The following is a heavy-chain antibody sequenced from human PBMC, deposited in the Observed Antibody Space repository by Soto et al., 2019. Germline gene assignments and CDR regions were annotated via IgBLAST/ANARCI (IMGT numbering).Heavy chain of an antibody. CDR3: AKDDRGSGWPTFDY. CDR1: GFTFSSYA. CDR2: ISGGGFST. V-gene: IGHV3-23*01. Sequence: EVQLLESGGGLVQPGGSLRLSCAASGFTFSSYAMSWVRQAPGKGLEWVSAISGGGFSTYYADSVKGRFTISRDNSKNTLYLQITSLRAEDTAVYYCAKDDRGSGWPTFDYWGQGTLVTVSS. D-gene: IGHD6-19*01. J-gene: IGHJ4*02.